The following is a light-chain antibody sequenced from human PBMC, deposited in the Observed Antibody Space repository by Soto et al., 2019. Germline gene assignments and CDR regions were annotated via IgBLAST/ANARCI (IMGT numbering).Light chain of an antibody. J-gene: IGKJ2*01. V-gene: IGKV2-28*01. CDR3: MQRLQIPRT. CDR1: QSLLDGNGYSY. Sequence: DIVMTKSPLSLPVTPGEPASISCRSSQSLLDGNGYSYLDWYLQKPGQSPQLLIHLGSSRASGVPDRFSGSGSGTDFTLKISRVEAEDVGVYYCMQRLQIPRTFGQGTKLEIK. CDR2: LGS.